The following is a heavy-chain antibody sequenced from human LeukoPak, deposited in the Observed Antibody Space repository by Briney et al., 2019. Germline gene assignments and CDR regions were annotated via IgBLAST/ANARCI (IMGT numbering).Heavy chain of an antibody. J-gene: IGHJ3*02. CDR2: ISFSGCSQ. V-gene: IGHV3-23*01. D-gene: IGHD3-3*01. CDR1: VFTFSRCA. Sequence: PGVSVSLSHAASVFTFSRCAMLGVGQAPGKGLEWVADISFSGCSQQYADSPKGRFHNARDNAKNTLYLQMNSLRAEDTAVYYCARPGTFWSGYEGYTDAFDIWGQGTMVTVSS. CDR3: ARPGTFWSGYEGYTDAFDI.